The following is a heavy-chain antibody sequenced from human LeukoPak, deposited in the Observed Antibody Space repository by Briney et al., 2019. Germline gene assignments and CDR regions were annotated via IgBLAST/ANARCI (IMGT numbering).Heavy chain of an antibody. V-gene: IGHV1-18*04. CDR1: GYTFTGYY. CDR3: ARDPRGSYGQYNWFDP. D-gene: IGHD1-26*01. Sequence: ASVKVSCKASGYTFTGYYMHWVRQAPGQGLEWMGWISAYNGNTNYAQKLQGRVTMTTDTSTSTAYMELRSLRSDDTAVYYCARDPRGSYGQYNWFDPWGQGTLVTVSS. CDR2: ISAYNGNT. J-gene: IGHJ5*02.